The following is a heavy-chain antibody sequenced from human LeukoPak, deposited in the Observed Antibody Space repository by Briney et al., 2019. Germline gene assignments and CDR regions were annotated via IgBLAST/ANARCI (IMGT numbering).Heavy chain of an antibody. CDR2: MYISGST. CDR1: GGSVSSYY. J-gene: IGHJ6*02. V-gene: IGHV4-4*07. CDR3: ARDLLNGMDV. Sequence: PSETLSLTCTVSGGSVSSYYWSWIRQPAGKGLEWIGRMYISGSTDYNPSLKSRVTMSLDTSKNQLSLKLISVTAADTALYYCARDLLNGMDVWGQGTTVTVSS. D-gene: IGHD3-9*01.